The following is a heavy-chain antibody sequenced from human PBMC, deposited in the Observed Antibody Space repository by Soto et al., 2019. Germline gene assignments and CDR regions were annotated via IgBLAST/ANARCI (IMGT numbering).Heavy chain of an antibody. CDR3: ARVHGPGGSHYYYYGMDV. D-gene: IGHD1-1*01. Sequence: QVQLVESGGGVVQPGRSLRLSCAASGFTFSSYGMHWVRQAPGKGLEWVAVIWYDGSNKYYADSVQGRFTISRDNSKNTLYLQMNSLRAEDTAVYYCARVHGPGGSHYYYYGMDVWGQGTTVTVSS. V-gene: IGHV3-33*01. J-gene: IGHJ6*02. CDR1: GFTFSSYG. CDR2: IWYDGSNK.